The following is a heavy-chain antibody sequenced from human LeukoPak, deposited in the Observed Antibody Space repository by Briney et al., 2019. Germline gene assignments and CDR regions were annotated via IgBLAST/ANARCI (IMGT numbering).Heavy chain of an antibody. V-gene: IGHV1-18*01. Sequence: GASVKVSCKASGYTFTSYGISWVRQAPGQGLEWMGWISAYNGNTNYAQKLQGRVTMTTDTSTSTAYMELRSLRSDDTAVYYCAREGYCSGGSCYVRQAYYYHYGMDVWGQGTTVTVSS. CDR3: AREGYCSGGSCYVRQAYYYHYGMDV. CDR1: GYTFTSYG. CDR2: ISAYNGNT. J-gene: IGHJ6*02. D-gene: IGHD2-15*01.